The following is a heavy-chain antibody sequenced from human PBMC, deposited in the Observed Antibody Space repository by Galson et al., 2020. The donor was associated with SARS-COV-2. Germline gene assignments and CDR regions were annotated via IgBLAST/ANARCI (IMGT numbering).Heavy chain of an antibody. V-gene: IGHV3-48*02. CDR3: PRDESSGFGDYDGMDV. J-gene: IGHJ6*02. CDR2: LSRSGVTT. D-gene: IGHD6-19*01. CDR1: GFTFSSYS. Sequence: GGSLRLSFEASGFTFSSYSITWVRQAPGKGLGWFSYLSRSGVTTYYAESVKGRFTISRDDAQNSLYLQMNSLRDEDTAVYYCPRDESSGFGDYDGMDVWGQGTTVTVSS.